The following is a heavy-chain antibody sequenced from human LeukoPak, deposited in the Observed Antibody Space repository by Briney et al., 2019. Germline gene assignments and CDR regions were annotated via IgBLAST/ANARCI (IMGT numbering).Heavy chain of an antibody. CDR2: MSDDGKNI. D-gene: IGHD2-2*01. Sequence: GGSLRLSCAASGFTFSNYAMHWVRHAPRKGLGWGAVMSDDGKNIYNADSVKGRFTISRENSKNTLYLQMNSLRAEDTAVYYCTRDRCSSTNCYAGAFDYWGQGTLVTVSS. J-gene: IGHJ4*02. V-gene: IGHV3-30*04. CDR1: GFTFSNYA. CDR3: TRDRCSSTNCYAGAFDY.